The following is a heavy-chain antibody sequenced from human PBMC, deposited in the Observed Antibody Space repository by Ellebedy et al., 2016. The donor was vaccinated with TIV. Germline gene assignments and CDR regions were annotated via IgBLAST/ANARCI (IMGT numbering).Heavy chain of an antibody. D-gene: IGHD6-19*01. CDR3: ARVAVAGTPYHYYYVDV. J-gene: IGHJ6*03. CDR1: GFTFDDYA. CDR2: INWNSDSI. V-gene: IGHV3-9*01. Sequence: SLKISCAPSGFTFDDYAMHWVRQAPGKGLEWVSGINWNSDSIGYADSVKGRFTISRDNAKKSLYLQMNSLRAEDTALYYCARVAVAGTPYHYYYVDVWGKGTTVTVSS.